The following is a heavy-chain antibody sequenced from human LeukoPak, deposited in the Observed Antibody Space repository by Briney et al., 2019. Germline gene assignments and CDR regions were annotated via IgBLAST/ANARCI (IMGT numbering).Heavy chain of an antibody. CDR3: ARLPSRSSSGPFNS. D-gene: IGHD6-6*01. CDR2: IKQDGSGE. J-gene: IGHJ4*02. V-gene: IGHV3-7*01. CDR1: GFTFSSYW. Sequence: GGSLRLSCATSGFTFSSYWMSWVRQAPGKGLEWVANIKQDGSGEYYVDSVRGRFTISRDNAKNSLHLQMNYLRAEDTALYYCARLPSRSSSGPFNSWGQGTLVTVSS.